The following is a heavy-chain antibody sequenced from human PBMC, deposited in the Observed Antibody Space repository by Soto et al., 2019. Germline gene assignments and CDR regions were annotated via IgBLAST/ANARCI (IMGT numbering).Heavy chain of an antibody. V-gene: IGHV5-51*01. D-gene: IGHD1-26*01. CDR3: ARPAVGENDAFDV. CDR1: GFTFTIYW. Sequence: GESLKISCNGSGFTFTIYWIGLVLQMPGKGLEWMGIIYPGDSDTRNNPSFQGQVTMSADKSISTAYLQWSSLKASGTAMYYCARPAVGENDAFDVWGQGTMVTVSS. CDR2: IYPGDSDT. J-gene: IGHJ3*01.